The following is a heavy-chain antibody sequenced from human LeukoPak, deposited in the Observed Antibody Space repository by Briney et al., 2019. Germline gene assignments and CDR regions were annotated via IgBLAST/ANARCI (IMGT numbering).Heavy chain of an antibody. J-gene: IGHJ5*02. CDR2: INPSGGIT. CDR1: GYSYPSSY. V-gene: IGHV1-46*01. CDR3: ARDGGYFSVGRCQRLDNWFDP. Sequence: PSVKVSCNASGYSYPSSYMHWVRQAPGQGLEWMGIINPSGGITSYAQKFLGRATMTRVTSTSTVYMELSSLRSEDTAVYYCARDGGYFSVGRCQRLDNWFDPWGQGTLVTVSS. D-gene: IGHD2-15*01.